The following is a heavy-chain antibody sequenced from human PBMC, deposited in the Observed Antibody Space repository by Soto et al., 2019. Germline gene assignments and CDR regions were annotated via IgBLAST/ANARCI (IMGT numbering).Heavy chain of an antibody. CDR2: ISYDGSNK. CDR1: EFTFSSYA. D-gene: IGHD3-22*01. J-gene: IGHJ4*02. Sequence: QVQLVESGGGVVQPGRSLRLSCAASEFTFSSYAMHWVRQAPGKGLEWVAVISYDGSNKYYADSVKGRFTISRDNSKNTLYLQMNSLRDEDTAVYYCARASGVDSSSFDYWGQGTLVTVSS. V-gene: IGHV3-30-3*01. CDR3: ARASGVDSSSFDY.